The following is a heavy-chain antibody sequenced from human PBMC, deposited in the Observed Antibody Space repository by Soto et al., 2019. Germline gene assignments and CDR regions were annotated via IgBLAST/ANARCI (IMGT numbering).Heavy chain of an antibody. V-gene: IGHV3-33*01. CDR1: GFTFSSYG. CDR2: IWYDGSNK. D-gene: IGHD3-3*01. Sequence: GSLRLSCXASGFTFSSYGMHWVRQAPGKGLEWVAVIWYDGSNKYYADSVKGRFTISRDNSKNTLYLQMNSLRAEDTAVYYCARSQTHYDFWSGSGAHYYGMDVWGQGTTVTVSS. CDR3: ARSQTHYDFWSGSGAHYYGMDV. J-gene: IGHJ6*02.